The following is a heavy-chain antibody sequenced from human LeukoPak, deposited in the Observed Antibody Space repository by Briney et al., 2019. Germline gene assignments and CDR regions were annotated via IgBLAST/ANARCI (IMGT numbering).Heavy chain of an antibody. CDR3: ANNDYGDYFTNAEYFQH. CDR2: ISGSGGST. V-gene: IGHV3-23*01. J-gene: IGHJ1*01. D-gene: IGHD4-17*01. CDR1: GFTFSNYA. Sequence: GGSLRLSCAASGFTFSNYAMSWVRQAPGKGLEWVSAISGSGGSTYYADSVKGRFTISRNNSKNTLYLQMNSLRAEDTAVYYCANNDYGDYFTNAEYFQHWGQGTLVTVSS.